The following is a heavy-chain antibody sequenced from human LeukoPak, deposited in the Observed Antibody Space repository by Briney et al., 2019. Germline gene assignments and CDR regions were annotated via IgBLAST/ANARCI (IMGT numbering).Heavy chain of an antibody. V-gene: IGHV3-23*01. D-gene: IGHD6-13*01. CDR1: GFTFSSCA. CDR3: AKSPAAGYYFDY. J-gene: IGHJ4*02. CDR2: INGRDGRT. Sequence: GGSLRLSCATSGFTFSSCAMIWVRQAPGKGLEWVASINGRDGRTFYADSVKGRFTISRDNSKNTLYLQMNSLRAEDTAVYYCAKSPAAGYYFDYWGQGTLVTVSS.